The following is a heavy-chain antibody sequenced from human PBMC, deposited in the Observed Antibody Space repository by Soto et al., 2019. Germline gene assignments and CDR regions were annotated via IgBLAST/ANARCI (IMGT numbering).Heavy chain of an antibody. J-gene: IGHJ6*02. CDR1: GYIFTGYH. D-gene: IGHD3-9*01. V-gene: IGHV1-2*02. CDR3: ARDARGTRGFDEMDI. CDR2: INPNSGDT. Sequence: QVHLVQSGAEVKKPGASVKVSCKASGYIFTGYHIHWVRQAPGRGLEWRGWINPNSGDTEYAQNFQGRVTMTRDTSFNLVYMEMSGLMSDDTAVYYCARDARGTRGFDEMDIWGQGTTVTVSS.